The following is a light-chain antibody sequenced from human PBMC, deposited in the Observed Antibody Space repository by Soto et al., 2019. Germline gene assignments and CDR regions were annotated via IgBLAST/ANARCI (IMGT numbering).Light chain of an antibody. Sequence: EIVLTPSLGTLPLSPGERVSLSCRASQTINRSFLAWYQQKPGQAPRLLIYGASSRATGIPDRFSGSGSGTDFTLTISRLEPGDFAVYYCQQYGNSPRTFGQGTKVDIK. CDR2: GAS. CDR3: QQYGNSPRT. J-gene: IGKJ1*01. CDR1: QTINRSF. V-gene: IGKV3-20*01.